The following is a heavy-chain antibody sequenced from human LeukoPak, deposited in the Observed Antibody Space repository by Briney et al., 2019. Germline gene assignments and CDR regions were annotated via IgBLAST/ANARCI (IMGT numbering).Heavy chain of an antibody. D-gene: IGHD5-18*01. Sequence: GGSLRLSCAASGFTFSTYWMSWVRQAPGKGLEWVSYISSSSSTIYYADSVKGRFTISRDNAKNSLYLQMNSLRAEDTAVYYCARERVMAMAPFDYWGQGTLVTVSS. V-gene: IGHV3-48*04. CDR3: ARERVMAMAPFDY. CDR2: ISSSSSTI. CDR1: GFTFSTYW. J-gene: IGHJ4*02.